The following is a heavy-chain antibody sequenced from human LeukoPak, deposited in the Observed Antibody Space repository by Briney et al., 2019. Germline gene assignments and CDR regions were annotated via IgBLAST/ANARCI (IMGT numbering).Heavy chain of an antibody. V-gene: IGHV4-59*08. CDR2: IYYSGST. Sequence: SETLSLTCTVSGGSISSYSWSWIRQPPGKGLQWIGSIYYSGSTSYNPSLKSRVTMSVGTSKNQFSLKLSSVTAADTAVYYCARHGGESIVAMILHAFDIWGQGTMVTVSS. J-gene: IGHJ3*02. D-gene: IGHD5-12*01. CDR3: ARHGGESIVAMILHAFDI. CDR1: GGSISSYS.